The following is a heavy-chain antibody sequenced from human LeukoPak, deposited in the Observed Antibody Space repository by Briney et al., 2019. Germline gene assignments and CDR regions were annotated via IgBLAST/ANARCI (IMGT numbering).Heavy chain of an antibody. CDR3: ARGRIVVVPAASFYYYYYMDV. J-gene: IGHJ6*03. D-gene: IGHD2-2*01. Sequence: SETLSLTCAVYGGSFSGYYWTWIRQPPGKGLEWIGEMNHSGSTNYNPSLKSRVTISVDTSKNQFSLKLSSVTAADTAVYYCARGRIVVVPAASFYYYYYMDVWGKGTTVTVSS. V-gene: IGHV4-34*01. CDR1: GGSFSGYY. CDR2: MNHSGST.